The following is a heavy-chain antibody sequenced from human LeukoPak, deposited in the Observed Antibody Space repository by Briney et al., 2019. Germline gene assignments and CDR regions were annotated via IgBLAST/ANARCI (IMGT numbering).Heavy chain of an antibody. Sequence: SVKVSCKASGGTFSSYAISWVRQAPGQGLEWMGGIIPIFGTANYAQKFQGRVTITADESASTAYMELSSLRSEDTAVYYCASNLFVVVPAATYFDYWGQGTLVTVSS. J-gene: IGHJ4*02. V-gene: IGHV1-69*13. D-gene: IGHD2-2*01. CDR2: IIPIFGTA. CDR3: ASNLFVVVPAATYFDY. CDR1: GGTFSSYA.